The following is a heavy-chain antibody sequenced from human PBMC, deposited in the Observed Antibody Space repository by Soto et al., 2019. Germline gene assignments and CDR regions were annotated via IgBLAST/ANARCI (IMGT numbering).Heavy chain of an antibody. D-gene: IGHD2-15*01. CDR3: ARDRCFDGSCYSASDS. J-gene: IGHJ5*01. CDR2: ISTTSFTI. Sequence: PGGSLRLSCAAPGFSFSTYDMDWVRQAPGKAPEWIAHISTTSFTIYYADSVKGRFTISRDNARNSLYLEMESLRDEDTAVYYCARDRCFDGSCYSASDSWGQGILDTVSS. V-gene: IGHV3-48*02. CDR1: GFSFSTYD.